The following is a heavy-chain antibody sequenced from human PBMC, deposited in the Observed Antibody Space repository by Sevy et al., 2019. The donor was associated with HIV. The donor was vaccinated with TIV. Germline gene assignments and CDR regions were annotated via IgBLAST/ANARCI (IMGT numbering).Heavy chain of an antibody. CDR3: AGAGYCSGGSCYSRWFDP. D-gene: IGHD2-15*01. CDR1: GGSFSGYY. V-gene: IGHV4-34*01. Sequence: SETLSLTCAVYGGSFSGYYWSWIRQPPGKGLEWIGEINHSGSTNYNPSLKSRVTISVDTSKNQFSLKLSSVTAADTAVYYCAGAGYCSGGSCYSRWFDPWGQGTLVTVSS. J-gene: IGHJ5*02. CDR2: INHSGST.